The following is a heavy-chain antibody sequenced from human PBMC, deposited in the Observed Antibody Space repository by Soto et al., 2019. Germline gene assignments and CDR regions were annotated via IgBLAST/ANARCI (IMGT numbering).Heavy chain of an antibody. V-gene: IGHV3-9*01. D-gene: IGHD4-17*01. CDR1: GFTFDDYA. Sequence: EVPLVESGGGLVQPGRSLRLSCAASGFTFDDYAMHWVRQAPGKGLEWVSGISWNSGSIGYADSVKGRFTISRDNAKNSLYLQMNSLRAEDTALYYCAKDRGDYFSGAFDIWGQGTMVTVSS. CDR3: AKDRGDYFSGAFDI. CDR2: ISWNSGSI. J-gene: IGHJ3*02.